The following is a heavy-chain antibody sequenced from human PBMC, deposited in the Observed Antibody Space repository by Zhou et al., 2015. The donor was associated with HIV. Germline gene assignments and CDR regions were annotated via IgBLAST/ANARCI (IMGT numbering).Heavy chain of an antibody. CDR1: GGTFSSYA. J-gene: IGHJ4*02. CDR3: ARGEPGANSGSYYNSLDY. Sequence: QVQLVQSGAEVKKPGSSVKVSCKASGGTFSSYAISWVRQAPGQGLEWMGGIIPIFGTANYAQKFQGRVTITADESTSTAYMELSSLRSEDTAVYYCARGEPGANSGSYYNSLDYWGQGTLVTVSS. D-gene: IGHD3-10*01. V-gene: IGHV1-69*01. CDR2: IIPIFGTA.